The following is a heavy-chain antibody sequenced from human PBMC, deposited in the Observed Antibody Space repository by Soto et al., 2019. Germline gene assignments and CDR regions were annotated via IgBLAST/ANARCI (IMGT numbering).Heavy chain of an antibody. Sequence: QKYLVESGGGVVQPGGSLRLSCVASGSIFSGYGMHWVRQAPGKGLEWVAVIWYDGSNKYYADSVKGRFTISRDNSKNMLYLQMDCLIAEDTAVYYCARDGIGGTVFRGFCDYWGQGTMVTVSS. D-gene: IGHD1-7*01. J-gene: IGHJ4*02. CDR1: GSIFSGYG. V-gene: IGHV3-33*01. CDR2: IWYDGSNK. CDR3: ARDGIGGTVFRGFCDY.